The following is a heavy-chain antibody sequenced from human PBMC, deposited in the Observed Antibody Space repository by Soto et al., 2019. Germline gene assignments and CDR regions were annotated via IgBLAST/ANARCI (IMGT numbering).Heavy chain of an antibody. CDR3: ARRYGYSFDY. CDR2: IYYSGST. V-gene: IGHV4-59*08. D-gene: IGHD1-1*01. CDR1: GGSISSYY. J-gene: IGHJ4*02. Sequence: QVQLQESGPGLVKPSETLSLTCTVSGGSISSYYWSWIRQPPGKGLEWIGYIYYSGSTNYNPSLKSRVPISVDTSQTQFSLKLSSVTAADTAVYYCARRYGYSFDYWGQGTLVTVSS.